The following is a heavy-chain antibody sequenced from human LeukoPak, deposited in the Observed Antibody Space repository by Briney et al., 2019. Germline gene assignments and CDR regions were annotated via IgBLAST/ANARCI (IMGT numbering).Heavy chain of an antibody. V-gene: IGHV3-48*01. D-gene: IGHD3-22*01. Sequence: PGGSLRLSCAASGFTFSSYSMNWVRQAPGKGLEWVSYISSSSSTIYYADSVKGRFTISRDNAKNSLYLQMNSLRAEDTAVYYCASLKHYYDSSGYYYFDYWGQGTLVTVSS. CDR2: ISSSSSTI. CDR1: GFTFSSYS. J-gene: IGHJ4*02. CDR3: ASLKHYYDSSGYYYFDY.